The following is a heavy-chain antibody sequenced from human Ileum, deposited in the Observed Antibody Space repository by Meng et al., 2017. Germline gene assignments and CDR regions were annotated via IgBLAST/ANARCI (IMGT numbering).Heavy chain of an antibody. CDR1: GFAFGGDG. Sequence: GHVVVCGGGGVQQGVSRGCGCAGVGFAFGGDGLHWVRPGPGRGVGWVAVIWFDGSKTYYADSVKGRFTVSRDNSKNTLYLQMNSLRADDTAVYYCARYRSGSSDYWGPGTLVTVSS. J-gene: IGHJ4*02. CDR2: IWFDGSKT. D-gene: IGHD6-19*01. CDR3: ARYRSGSSDY. V-gene: IGHV3-33*01.